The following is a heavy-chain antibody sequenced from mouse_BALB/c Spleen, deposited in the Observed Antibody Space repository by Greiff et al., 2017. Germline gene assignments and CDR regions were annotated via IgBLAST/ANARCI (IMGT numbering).Heavy chain of an antibody. CDR2: ISSGGST. V-gene: IGHV5-6-5*01. CDR3: AREGGYYFDY. Sequence: EVMLVESGGGLVKPGGSLKLSCAASGFTFSSYAMSWVRQTPEKRLDWVASISSGGSTYYPDSVKGRFTISRDNARNILYLQMSSLRSEDTAMYYCAREGGYYFDYWGQGTTLTVSS. J-gene: IGHJ2*01. CDR1: GFTFSSYA.